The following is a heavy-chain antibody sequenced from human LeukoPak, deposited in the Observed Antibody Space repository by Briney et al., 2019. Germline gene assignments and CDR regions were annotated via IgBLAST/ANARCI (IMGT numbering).Heavy chain of an antibody. J-gene: IGHJ4*02. CDR1: GYSFTSGHY. V-gene: IGHV4-38-2*01. D-gene: IGHD2-2*01. CDR3: ARYCTSTTCILRGFDY. Sequence: SETLSLTCSVSGYSFTSGHYWGWIRQPPGKGLEWIANIYHTGSAHYNPSLKRRDTISVDTSKNQFSLKLSSVTAADTAVYYCARYCTSTTCILRGFDYWGQGTLVTVSS. CDR2: IYHTGSA.